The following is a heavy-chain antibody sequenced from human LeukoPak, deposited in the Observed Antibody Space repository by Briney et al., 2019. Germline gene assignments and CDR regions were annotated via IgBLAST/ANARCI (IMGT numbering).Heavy chain of an antibody. CDR2: IYYSGST. V-gene: IGHV4-59*12. Sequence: SSETLSLTCTVSGDSISTYFWSWIRQPPGKGLQWIGYIYYSGSTNYNPSLKSRATISVDTSKNQFSLKLSSVTAADTAVYYCARVVGATEGGCFDYWGQGTLVTVSS. J-gene: IGHJ4*02. CDR1: GDSISTYF. D-gene: IGHD1-26*01. CDR3: ARVVGATEGGCFDY.